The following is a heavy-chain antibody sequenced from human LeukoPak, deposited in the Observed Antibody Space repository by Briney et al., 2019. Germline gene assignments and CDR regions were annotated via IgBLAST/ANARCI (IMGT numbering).Heavy chain of an antibody. CDR3: ARADVIAIFDS. V-gene: IGHV3-66*02. D-gene: IGHD2-21*01. CDR1: GFTVTSYY. J-gene: IGHJ5*01. Sequence: PGGSLRLSXAASGFTVTSYYMNWVRQAPGKGLEWVSILYSGGSTYYADSVKGRFTISRDNSQNTLYLQMNSLREEDTGVYYCARADVIAIFDSWGQGTLVTVSS. CDR2: LYSGGST.